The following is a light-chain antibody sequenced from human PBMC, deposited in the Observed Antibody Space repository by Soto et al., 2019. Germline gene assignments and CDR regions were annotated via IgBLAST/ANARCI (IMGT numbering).Light chain of an antibody. Sequence: QSALTQPPSASGSPGQSVTISCTGTSSDVGGYNFVSWYQQHPGKAPKLMIYEVSKRPSGVADRFSGSKSDNTASLTVSGLQAEDEADYYCSSYAGSNNRYVFGTGAKLTVL. CDR1: SSDVGGYNF. CDR3: SSYAGSNNRYV. V-gene: IGLV2-8*01. CDR2: EVS. J-gene: IGLJ1*01.